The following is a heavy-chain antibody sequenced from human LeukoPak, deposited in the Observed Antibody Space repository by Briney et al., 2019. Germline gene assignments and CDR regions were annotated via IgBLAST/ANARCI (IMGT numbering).Heavy chain of an antibody. CDR2: ISGSGGST. Sequence: GGSLRLSCAASGFTFSSYAMSWVRQAPGKGLEWVSAISGSGGSTYYADSVKGRFTISRDNSKNTLYLQMNSLRAEDTAVYYCAKGGRGHSGYGLTFDYWGQGTLVTVYS. CDR3: AKGGRGHSGYGLTFDY. CDR1: GFTFSSYA. D-gene: IGHD5-12*01. J-gene: IGHJ4*02. V-gene: IGHV3-23*01.